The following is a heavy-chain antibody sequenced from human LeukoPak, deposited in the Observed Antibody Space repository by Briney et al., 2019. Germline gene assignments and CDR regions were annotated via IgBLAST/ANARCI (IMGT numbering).Heavy chain of an antibody. V-gene: IGHV1-69*04. J-gene: IGHJ4*02. CDR1: GGTFSSYA. D-gene: IGHD2-8*02. CDR2: IIPILGIA. CDR3: ARDRTHSGYLDY. Sequence: GASVKVSCKASGGTFSSYAISWVRQAPGQGLEWMGRIIPILGIANYAQKFQGRVTITADKSTSTAYMELSSLRSEDTAVYYCARDRTHSGYLDYWGQGTLVTVSS.